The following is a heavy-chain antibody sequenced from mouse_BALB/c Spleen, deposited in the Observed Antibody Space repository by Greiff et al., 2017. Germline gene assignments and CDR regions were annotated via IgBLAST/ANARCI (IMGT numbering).Heavy chain of an antibody. V-gene: IGHV5-6-2*01. CDR1: GFTFSSYY. CDR2: INSNGGST. D-gene: IGHD2-12*01. Sequence: EVKLVESGGGLVKLGGSLKLSCAASGFTFSSYYMSWVRQTPEKRLELVAAINSNGGSTYYPDTVKGRFTISRDNAKNTLYLQMSSLKSEDTALYYCARHHYNYYAMDYWGQGTSVTVSS. J-gene: IGHJ4*01. CDR3: ARHHYNYYAMDY.